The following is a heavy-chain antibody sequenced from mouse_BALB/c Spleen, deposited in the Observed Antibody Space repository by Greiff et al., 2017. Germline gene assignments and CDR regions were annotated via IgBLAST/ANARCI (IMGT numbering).Heavy chain of an antibody. Sequence: EVKVVESGGGLVKLGGSLKLSCAASGFTFSSYYMSWVRQTPEKRLELVAAINSNGGSTYYPDTVKGRFTISRDNAKNTLYLQMSSLKSEDTALYYCARPFTTVYAMDDWGQGTSVTVSS. D-gene: IGHD1-1*01. CDR3: ARPFTTVYAMDD. J-gene: IGHJ4*01. CDR2: INSNGGST. V-gene: IGHV5-6-2*01. CDR1: GFTFSSYY.